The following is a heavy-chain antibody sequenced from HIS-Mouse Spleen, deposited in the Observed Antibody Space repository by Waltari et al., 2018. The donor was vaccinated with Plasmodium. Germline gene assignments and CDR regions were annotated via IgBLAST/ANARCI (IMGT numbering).Heavy chain of an antibody. Sequence: QVQLQQWGAGLLKPSETLSLTCAVHGGSFSGVYWGWIRHPPGKGREWIGEINHSGSTNYNRSLRRRVTISVDTSKNQVSLKLSSVTAADTAVYYCARLVVVASKDSYWGQGTLVTVSS. CDR1: GGSFSGVY. CDR2: INHSGST. J-gene: IGHJ4*02. D-gene: IGHD2-15*01. V-gene: IGHV4-34*01. CDR3: ARLVVVASKDSY.